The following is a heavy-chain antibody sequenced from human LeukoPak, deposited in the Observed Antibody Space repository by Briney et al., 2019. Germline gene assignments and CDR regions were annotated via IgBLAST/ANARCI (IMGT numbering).Heavy chain of an antibody. CDR3: ARTPLYSTSWHCDH. CDR1: GFIFSSYG. Sequence: PGRSLRLSCAASGFIFSSYGMHWVRRAPGKGLEWVAVIWYDGTNRDYAESVKGRFTTSRDNSKDTLYLEMNSLRTEDTAVYYCARTPLYSTSWHCDHWGQGILVTVSS. J-gene: IGHJ4*02. CDR2: IWYDGTNR. V-gene: IGHV3-33*01. D-gene: IGHD6-13*01.